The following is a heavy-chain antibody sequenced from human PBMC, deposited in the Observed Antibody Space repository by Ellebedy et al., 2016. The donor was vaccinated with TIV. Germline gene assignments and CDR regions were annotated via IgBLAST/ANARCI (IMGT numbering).Heavy chain of an antibody. V-gene: IGHV3-23*01. D-gene: IGHD3-9*01. J-gene: IGHJ5*01. CDR1: GFTFSSSA. CDR3: AKSIGILTGYYPESWFDS. Sequence: GESLKISCAASGFTFSSSAMSWVRQAPGKGLDWVSSINSSGGSKYYAESVKGRFTISRDNSKNTLYLQMNSLRVEDMAVYYCAKSIGILTGYYPESWFDSWGQGILVTVSS. CDR2: INSSGGSK.